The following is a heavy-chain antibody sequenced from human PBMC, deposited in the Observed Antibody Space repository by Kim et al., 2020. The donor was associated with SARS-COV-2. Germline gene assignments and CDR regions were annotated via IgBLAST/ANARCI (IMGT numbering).Heavy chain of an antibody. V-gene: IGHV3-13*01. CDR3: ARGNDYFNWFDP. J-gene: IGHJ5*02. Sequence: YYPGSVKGRFTISRENAKNSLYLQMNSLRAGDTAVYYCARGNDYFNWFDPWGQGTLVTVSS. D-gene: IGHD4-17*01.